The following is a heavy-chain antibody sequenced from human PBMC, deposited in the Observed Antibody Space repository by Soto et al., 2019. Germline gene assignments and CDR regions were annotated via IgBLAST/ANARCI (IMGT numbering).Heavy chain of an antibody. CDR3: AKVPSIVVVVAATSNDAFDI. CDR1: GFTFDDYA. D-gene: IGHD2-15*01. J-gene: IGHJ3*02. Sequence: GGSLRLSCAASGFTFDDYAMHWVRQAPGKGLEWVSLISGDGGSIYYADSVKGRFTISRDNSKNSLYLQMNSLRTEDTALYYCAKVPSIVVVVAATSNDAFDIWGQGTMVTVSS. CDR2: ISGDGGSI. V-gene: IGHV3-43*02.